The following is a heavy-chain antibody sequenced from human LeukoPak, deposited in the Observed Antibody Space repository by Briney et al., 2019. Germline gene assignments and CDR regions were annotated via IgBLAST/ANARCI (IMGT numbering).Heavy chain of an antibody. CDR2: MNPNSGNT. CDR3: AREGSGYDFYYYYYMDV. Sequence: ASVKVSCKASGYTFTSYDINWVRQATGQGLEGMGWMNPNSGNTGYAQKFQGRVTMTRNVSISTAYMELSSLRSEDTAVYYCAREGSGYDFYYYYYMDVWGKGTTVTVSS. J-gene: IGHJ6*03. D-gene: IGHD5-12*01. V-gene: IGHV1-8*01. CDR1: GYTFTSYD.